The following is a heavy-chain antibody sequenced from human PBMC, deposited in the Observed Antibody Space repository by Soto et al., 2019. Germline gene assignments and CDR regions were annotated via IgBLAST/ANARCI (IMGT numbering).Heavy chain of an antibody. CDR2: ISYDGSNK. Sequence: PGGSLRLSCAASRLTFNIYDIYWVRQAPGKGLEWLALISYDGSNKYYADSVKGRFTISRDNSKNTLYLQMGRLRPDDTAVYHCAIIHSGGYGFDVWGQGTVVTVSS. V-gene: IGHV3-30*03. CDR1: RLTFNIYD. CDR3: AIIHSGGYGFDV. D-gene: IGHD1-26*01. J-gene: IGHJ3*01.